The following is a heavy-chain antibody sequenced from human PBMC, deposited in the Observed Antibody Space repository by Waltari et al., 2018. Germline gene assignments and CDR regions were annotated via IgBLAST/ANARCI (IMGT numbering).Heavy chain of an antibody. CDR2: KSYDGLNK. CDR1: GFTFSSYA. Sequence: QVQLVESGGGVVQPGRSLRLSCAASGFTFSSYAMHWVRQAPGKGLEWVAVKSYDGLNKSYADSVKGRFTISRDNSENTLYLQMNSLRADDAAVYYCAEDRHPAYYYYMDVWCKGTTVTVSS. V-gene: IGHV3-30-3*02. CDR3: AEDRHPAYYYYMDV. J-gene: IGHJ6*03.